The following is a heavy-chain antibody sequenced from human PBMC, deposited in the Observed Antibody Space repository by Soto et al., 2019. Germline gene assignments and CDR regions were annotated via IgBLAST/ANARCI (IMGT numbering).Heavy chain of an antibody. Sequence: TGGSLRLSCAASGFTFSSYGMHWVRQAPGKGLEWVAVIWYDGSNKYYADSVKGRFTISRDNSKNTLYLQMNSLRAEDTAVYYCASEGYSYDYFDYWGQGTLVTVSS. V-gene: IGHV3-33*01. D-gene: IGHD5-18*01. CDR1: GFTFSSYG. CDR3: ASEGYSYDYFDY. CDR2: IWYDGSNK. J-gene: IGHJ4*02.